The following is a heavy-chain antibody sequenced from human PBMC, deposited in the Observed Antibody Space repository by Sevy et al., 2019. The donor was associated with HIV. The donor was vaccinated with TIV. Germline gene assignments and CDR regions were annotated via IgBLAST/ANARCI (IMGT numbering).Heavy chain of an antibody. V-gene: IGHV1-2*02. Sequence: ASVKVSCKASGYTFTGYYMHWMRQAPGQGLEWMGWINPDSGGPTYAPKFQGRVTLTRDTSISTAYMDLSRLKSDDTAVDYCVRDDRDGYFEYWGQGTLVTVS. J-gene: IGHJ4*02. CDR1: GYTFTGYY. CDR2: INPDSGGP. CDR3: VRDDRDGYFEY.